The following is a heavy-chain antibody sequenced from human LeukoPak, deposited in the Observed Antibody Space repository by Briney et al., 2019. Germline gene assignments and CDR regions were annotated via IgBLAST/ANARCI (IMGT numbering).Heavy chain of an antibody. CDR1: GFTFSSYS. Sequence: GGSLRLSCAASGFTFSSYSMNWVRQAPGKGLEWVSSISSSSSYIYYPDPVKGRFTISGDNAKNSLYLQMNSLRAEDTDVYYCARIGMEYLYYMDVWGKGTMVTISS. CDR2: ISSSSSYI. J-gene: IGHJ6*03. D-gene: IGHD2-2*01. CDR3: ARIGMEYLYYMDV. V-gene: IGHV3-21*04.